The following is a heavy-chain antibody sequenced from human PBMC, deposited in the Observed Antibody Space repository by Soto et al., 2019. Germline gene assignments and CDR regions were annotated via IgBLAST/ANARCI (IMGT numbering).Heavy chain of an antibody. CDR2: IYYSGST. CDR1: GGSISSGGYY. J-gene: IGHJ5*02. Sequence: SETLSLTCTVSGGSISSGGYYWSWIRQHPGKGLEWIGYIYYSGSTYYNPSLKSRVTISVDTSKNQFSLKLSSVTAADTAVYYCARHENPTGGGYGGKSVRWFDPWGQGTLVTVSS. D-gene: IGHD4-17*01. CDR3: ARHENPTGGGYGGKSVRWFDP. V-gene: IGHV4-31*03.